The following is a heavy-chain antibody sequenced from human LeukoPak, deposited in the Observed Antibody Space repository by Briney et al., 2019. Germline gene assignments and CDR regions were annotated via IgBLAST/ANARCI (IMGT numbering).Heavy chain of an antibody. CDR1: GYTFTSYG. CDR3: ARVYSIAVAGSDAFDI. J-gene: IGHJ3*02. Sequence: ASVKVSCKASGYTFTSYGISWLRQAPGQGLEWMGWISAYNGNTNYAQKLQGRVTMTTDTSTSTAYMELRSLRSDDTAVYYCARVYSIAVAGSDAFDIWGQGTMVTVSS. CDR2: ISAYNGNT. V-gene: IGHV1-18*01. D-gene: IGHD6-19*01.